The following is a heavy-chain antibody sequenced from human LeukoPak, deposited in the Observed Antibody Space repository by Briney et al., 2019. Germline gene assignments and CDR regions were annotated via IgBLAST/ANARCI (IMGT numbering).Heavy chain of an antibody. J-gene: IGHJ4*02. Sequence: SGGSLRLSCVGSGFTFSNYWMHWVRQVPGKGLVWVSRIEDDGSSTDYADSVKGRFTISRDNAKNTLYLQMNSLRAEDTAVYYCTRGVTAIASYYWGQGTLVTVSS. CDR1: GFTFSNYW. CDR2: IEDDGSST. D-gene: IGHD2-21*02. CDR3: TRGVTAIASYY. V-gene: IGHV3-74*01.